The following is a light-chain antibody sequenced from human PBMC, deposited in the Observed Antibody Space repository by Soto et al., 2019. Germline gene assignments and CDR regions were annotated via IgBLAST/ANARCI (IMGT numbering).Light chain of an antibody. J-gene: IGKJ1*01. CDR2: GAS. V-gene: IGKV3-15*01. Sequence: EIVMTQSPATLSVSPGESATLSCRASQSINNNLSWYHQRPGQAPRHLIYGASHRATGITARFSGSGSGTELTLTISSLQSEDFAVYYCQQYNNWWTFGQGTRVEIK. CDR1: QSINNN. CDR3: QQYNNWWT.